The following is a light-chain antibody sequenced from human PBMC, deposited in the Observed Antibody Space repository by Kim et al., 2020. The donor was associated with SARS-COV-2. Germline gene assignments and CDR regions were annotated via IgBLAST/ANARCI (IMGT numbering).Light chain of an antibody. J-gene: IGLJ2*01. CDR2: EVS. Sequence: GQSVTISCTGTSSDVGGYTYVSWYQQHPGKAPTLMIYEVSKRPSGVPDRFSGSKSGNTASLTVSGLQAEDEADYYCSSYAGSNNLVFGGGTQLTVL. CDR1: SSDVGGYTY. V-gene: IGLV2-8*01. CDR3: SSYAGSNNLV.